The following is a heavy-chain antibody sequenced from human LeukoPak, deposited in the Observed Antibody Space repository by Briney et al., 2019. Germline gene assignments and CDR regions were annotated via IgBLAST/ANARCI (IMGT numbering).Heavy chain of an antibody. CDR2: ISSTTTYI. D-gene: IGHD6-13*01. Sequence: GGSLRLSCAASGFTFTSYVIVWVRQAPGKGLEWVSSISSTTTYIYYADSVMGRFTISRDNAKYSLYLQMNSLRADDTAVYYCARVLAVSGAYYFDYWGQGTLVTVSS. CDR1: GFTFTSYV. V-gene: IGHV3-21*01. CDR3: ARVLAVSGAYYFDY. J-gene: IGHJ4*02.